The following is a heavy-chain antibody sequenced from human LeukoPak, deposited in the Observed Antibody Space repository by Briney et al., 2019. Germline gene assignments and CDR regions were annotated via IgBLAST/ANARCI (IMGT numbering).Heavy chain of an antibody. Sequence: SETLSLTCAVYGGSFSGYYWSWIRQPPGKGLEWIGEINHSGSTNYNPSLKSRVTISVDTSKNQFSLKLSSVTAADTAVYYCARMSAAVDYWGQGTLDTVSS. CDR2: INHSGST. CDR1: GGSFSGYY. CDR3: ARMSAAVDY. J-gene: IGHJ4*02. V-gene: IGHV4-34*01. D-gene: IGHD6-13*01.